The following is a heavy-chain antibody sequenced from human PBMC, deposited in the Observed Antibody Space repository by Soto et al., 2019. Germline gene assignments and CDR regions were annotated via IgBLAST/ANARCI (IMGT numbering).Heavy chain of an antibody. D-gene: IGHD6-19*01. V-gene: IGHV4-30-2*01. J-gene: IGHJ4*02. CDR1: GGSISSGGYS. Sequence: QLQLQESGSGLVKPSQTLSLTCAVSGGSISSGGYSWSWIRQPPGKGLEWIGYIYHSGSTYYNPSHKSRVTTSVDRSKNQFYLKLSSVSAADTAVYYCARVRYSSGWYLGYLDYWGQGTLVTVSS. CDR2: IYHSGST. CDR3: ARVRYSSGWYLGYLDY.